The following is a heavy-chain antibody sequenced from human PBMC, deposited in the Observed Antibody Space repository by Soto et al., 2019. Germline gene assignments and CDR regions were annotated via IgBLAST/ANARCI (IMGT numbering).Heavy chain of an antibody. Sequence: QVQLVESGGGVVQPGRSLRLSCAASGFTFSSYGMHWVRQAPGKGLEWVAVISYDGSNKYYADPVKGRFTISRDNSKNTLYLQMNSLRAEDTAVYYCAKDFLGRPRGLVRRGGYFDYWGQGTLVTVSS. CDR1: GFTFSSYG. CDR3: AKDFLGRPRGLVRRGGYFDY. CDR2: ISYDGSNK. J-gene: IGHJ4*02. V-gene: IGHV3-30*18. D-gene: IGHD6-19*01.